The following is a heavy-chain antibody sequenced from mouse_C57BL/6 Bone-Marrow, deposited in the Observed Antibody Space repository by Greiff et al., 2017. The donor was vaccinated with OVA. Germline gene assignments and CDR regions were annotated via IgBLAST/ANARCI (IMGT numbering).Heavy chain of an antibody. V-gene: IGHV1-78*01. D-gene: IGHD1-1*01. J-gene: IGHJ1*03. CDR2: IYPRDGST. Sequence: QVQLKESDAELVKPGASVKISCKVSGYTFTDHTIHWMKQRPEQGLEWIGYIYPRDGSTKYNEKFKGKATLTADKSSSTAYMQLNSLTSEDSAVYFCAITTVVATGYWYFDVWGTGTTVTVSS. CDR3: AITTVVATGYWYFDV. CDR1: GYTFTDHT.